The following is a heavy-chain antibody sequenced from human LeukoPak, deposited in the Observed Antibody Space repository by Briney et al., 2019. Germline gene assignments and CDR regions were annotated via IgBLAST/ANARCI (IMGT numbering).Heavy chain of an antibody. V-gene: IGHV3-23*01. CDR2: ISGSGGST. J-gene: IGHJ4*02. CDR3: AKDSWYFDY. Sequence: GGSLRLSCAASGFTFSSYAMSWVRQAQGKGREWVSAISGSGGSTYYADSVMGRFTISRDNPKNTLYLQMNSLRAEDTAVYYCAKDSWYFDYWGQGSLVTVSS. CDR1: GFTFSSYA.